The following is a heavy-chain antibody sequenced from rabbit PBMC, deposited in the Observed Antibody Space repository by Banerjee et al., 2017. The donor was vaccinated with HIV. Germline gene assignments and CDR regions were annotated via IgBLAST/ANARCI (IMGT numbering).Heavy chain of an antibody. J-gene: IGHJ4*01. Sequence: QEQLVESGGGLVKPEGSLTLTCKASGFPFSNKAVMCWVRQAPGKGLDWIACIDAGNSGSTYYASWAKGRFTISKTSSTTVTLQMSSLTAADTATYFCARGDKSVDCANLWGPGTLVTVS. CDR1: GFPFSNKAV. CDR2: IDAGNSGST. CDR3: ARGDKSVDCANL. V-gene: IGHV1S45*01. D-gene: IGHD2-1*01.